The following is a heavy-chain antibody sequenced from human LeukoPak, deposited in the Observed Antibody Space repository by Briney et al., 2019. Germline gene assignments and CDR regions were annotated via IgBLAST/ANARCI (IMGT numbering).Heavy chain of an antibody. J-gene: IGHJ4*02. CDR2: TSNDESIK. Sequence: AGGSLRLSCAASGFTFNSCTMFWVRQAPGKGLEWVAVTSNDESIKYYADSVKGRFTISRDNSRDTLFLEMSSLRVEDTAVYYCARDPILGPPDYFDYWGRRTLVTVSS. CDR3: ARDPILGPPDYFDY. CDR1: GFTFNSCT. D-gene: IGHD1-14*01. V-gene: IGHV3-30-3*01.